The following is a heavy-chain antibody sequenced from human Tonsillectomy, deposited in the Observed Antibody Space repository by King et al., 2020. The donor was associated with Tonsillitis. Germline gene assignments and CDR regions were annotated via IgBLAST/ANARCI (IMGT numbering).Heavy chain of an antibody. Sequence: QLQESGPGLVKPSQTLSLTCTVSGGSISSGDYYWSWIRQPPGKGLEWIGYIYYSGSTYYNPSLKSRVTISVDTSKNQFSLKLSSVTAADTAVYYCARGFNPDRFGLDYWGQGTLVTVSS. CDR3: ARGFNPDRFGLDY. J-gene: IGHJ4*02. CDR2: IYYSGST. CDR1: GGSISSGDYY. V-gene: IGHV4-30-4*01. D-gene: IGHD3-10*01.